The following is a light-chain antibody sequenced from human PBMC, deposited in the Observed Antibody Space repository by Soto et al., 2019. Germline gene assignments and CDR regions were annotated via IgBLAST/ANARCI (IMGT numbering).Light chain of an antibody. CDR2: GAS. Sequence: DIELTQSPGTLSLSPGERATLSCRASEIITKRFIAWYQQKRGQAPRLVIWGASRRATGIPDRFSGSGSGTDFTLTVSRLEPEDFAVYYCQQYSVSPWTFGQGTRVEIK. V-gene: IGKV3-20*01. J-gene: IGKJ1*01. CDR3: QQYSVSPWT. CDR1: EIITKRF.